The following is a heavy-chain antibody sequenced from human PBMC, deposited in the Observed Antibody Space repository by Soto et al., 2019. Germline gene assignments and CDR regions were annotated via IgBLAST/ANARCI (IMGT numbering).Heavy chain of an antibody. D-gene: IGHD2-2*01. CDR2: ISGSGGST. J-gene: IGHJ4*02. V-gene: IGHV3-23*01. Sequence: PGGSLRLSCAASGFTFSSYAMSWVRQAPGKGLEWVSAISGSGGSTYYADSVKGRFTISRDNSKNTLYLQMNSLRAEDTAVYYCAKDQDIVVVPAAMRFAYWGQGTLVTVSS. CDR1: GFTFSSYA. CDR3: AKDQDIVVVPAAMRFAY.